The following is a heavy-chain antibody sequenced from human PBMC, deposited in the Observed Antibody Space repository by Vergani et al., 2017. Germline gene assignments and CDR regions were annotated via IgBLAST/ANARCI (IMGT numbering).Heavy chain of an antibody. D-gene: IGHD5-18*01. CDR2: IYYSGST. J-gene: IGHJ4*02. CDR3: ASPRGYSYGYDISQFDY. CDR1: GGSISSSSYY. Sequence: QLQLQESAPGLVKPSETLSLTCTVSGGSISSSSYYWGWIRQPPGKGLEWIGSIYYSGSTYYNPSLKSRVTISVDTSKNQFSLKLSSVTAADTAVYYCASPRGYSYGYDISQFDYWGQGTLVTVSS. V-gene: IGHV4-39*01.